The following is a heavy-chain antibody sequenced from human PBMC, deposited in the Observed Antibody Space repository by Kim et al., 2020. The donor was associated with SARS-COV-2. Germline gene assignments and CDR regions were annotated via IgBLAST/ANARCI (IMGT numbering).Heavy chain of an antibody. Sequence: GESLKISCKGSGYSFSSQWIAWVRQMPGKGLEWMGIIYPGDSDTTYSPSFQGQVTISADKSISTAYLQWSSLKASDTAMYYCARVVLRVGSGSYREYGMDVWGQGTTVTVSS. J-gene: IGHJ6*02. V-gene: IGHV5-51*01. CDR1: GYSFSSQW. D-gene: IGHD3-10*01. CDR2: IYPGDSDT. CDR3: ARVVLRVGSGSYREYGMDV.